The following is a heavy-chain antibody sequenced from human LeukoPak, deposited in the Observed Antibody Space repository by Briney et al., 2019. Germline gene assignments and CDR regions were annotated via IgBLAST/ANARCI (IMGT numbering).Heavy chain of an antibody. D-gene: IGHD2-2*01. V-gene: IGHV1-69*05. J-gene: IGHJ6*03. CDR3: VRDREDIVVVPAAKGGYYYYYMDV. Sequence: SVKVSCKASGGTFSSYAISWVRQAPGQGLEWMGGIIPIFGTANYAQKFQGRVTITTDESTNTAYMELSSLRPEDTAVYYCVRDREDIVVVPAAKGGYYYYYMDVWGKGTTVTVSS. CDR1: GGTFSSYA. CDR2: IIPIFGTA.